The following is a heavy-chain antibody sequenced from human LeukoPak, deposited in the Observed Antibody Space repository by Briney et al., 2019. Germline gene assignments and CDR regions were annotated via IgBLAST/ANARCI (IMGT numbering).Heavy chain of an antibody. D-gene: IGHD3-22*01. CDR1: GGSISSGGYY. CDR3: ARDTASMIVVPDAFDI. J-gene: IGHJ3*02. V-gene: IGHV4-30-2*01. Sequence: SETLSLTCTVSGGSISSGGYYWSWTRQPPGKGLEWIGYIYHSGSTYYNPSLKSRVTISVDRSKNQFSLKLSSVTAADTAVYYCARDTASMIVVPDAFDIWGQGTMVTVSS. CDR2: IYHSGST.